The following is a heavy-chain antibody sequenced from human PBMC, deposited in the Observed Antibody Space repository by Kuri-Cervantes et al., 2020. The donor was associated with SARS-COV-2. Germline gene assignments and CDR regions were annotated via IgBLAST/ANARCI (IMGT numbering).Heavy chain of an antibody. J-gene: IGHJ6*02. V-gene: IGHV1-69*13. CDR3: ARPYCSSTSCYTEDPYYYGMDV. Sequence: SVKVSCKATGGTFSSYAISWVRQAPGQGLEWMGGIIPIFGTANYAQKFQGRVTITADESTSTAYMELSSLRSEDTAVYYCARPYCSSTSCYTEDPYYYGMDVWGQGTTVTVSS. CDR2: IIPIFGTA. D-gene: IGHD2-2*02. CDR1: GGTFSSYA.